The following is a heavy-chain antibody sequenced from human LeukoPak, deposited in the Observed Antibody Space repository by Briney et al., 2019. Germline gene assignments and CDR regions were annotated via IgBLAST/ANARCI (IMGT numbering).Heavy chain of an antibody. CDR1: GFTFSSYG. D-gene: IGHD2-15*01. Sequence: PGRSLRLSCAASGFTFSSYGMHWVRQAPGKGLEWVAVISHSGRDDYAESVKGRFTISRDNSKNTLYLQMNSLRAEDTAVYYCARDLCSGGSCYTGIDYWGQGTLVTVSS. CDR2: ISHSGRD. V-gene: IGHV3-30*03. J-gene: IGHJ4*02. CDR3: ARDLCSGGSCYTGIDY.